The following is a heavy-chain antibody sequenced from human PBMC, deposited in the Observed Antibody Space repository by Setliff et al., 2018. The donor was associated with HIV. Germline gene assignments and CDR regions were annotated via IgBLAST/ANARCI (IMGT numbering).Heavy chain of an antibody. V-gene: IGHV3-11*04. CDR2: MTGTDGTV. J-gene: IGHJ6*03. CDR1: GGSFSGYS. Sequence: LSLTCAVYGGSFSGYSWNWIRQAPGKGLEWVSFMTGTDGTVFYADSVKGRFTVSRDNAEYSLHLQMNSLRAEDTAVYYCARARLRNYYYYMDVWAKGTTVTVSS. CDR3: ARARLRNYYYYMDV. D-gene: IGHD5-12*01.